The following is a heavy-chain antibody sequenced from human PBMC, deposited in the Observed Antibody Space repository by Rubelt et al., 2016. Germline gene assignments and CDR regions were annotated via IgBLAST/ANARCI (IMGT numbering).Heavy chain of an antibody. V-gene: IGHV4-30-2*01. CDR3: ARRPGYGWFDP. Sequence: QLQLQESGSGLVKPSQTLSLTCAVSGGSISSGGYSWSWIRQPPGKGLEWIGELNHSGSPNYNPSLKSRVTISVDTSKNQFSLKLSSVTAADTAVYYCARRPGYGWFDPWGQGTLVTVSS. D-gene: IGHD5-18*01. J-gene: IGHJ5*02. CDR2: LNHSGSP. CDR1: GGSISSGGYS.